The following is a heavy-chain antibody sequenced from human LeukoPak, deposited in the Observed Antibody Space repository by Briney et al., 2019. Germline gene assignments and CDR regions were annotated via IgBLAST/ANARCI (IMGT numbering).Heavy chain of an antibody. V-gene: IGHV3-43D*03. CDR2: ISWDGGST. J-gene: IGHJ4*02. Sequence: GGSLRLSCAASGFTFDDYAMHWVRQAPGKGLEWVSLISWDGGSTYYADSVKGRFTISRDNSKNSLYLQMNSLRAEDTALYYCAKDFNNGYSYGQIDYWGQGTLVTVSS. CDR3: AKDFNNGYSYGQIDY. D-gene: IGHD5-18*01. CDR1: GFTFDDYA.